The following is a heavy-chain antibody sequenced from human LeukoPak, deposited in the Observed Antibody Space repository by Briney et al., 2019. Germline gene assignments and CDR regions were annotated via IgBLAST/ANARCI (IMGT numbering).Heavy chain of an antibody. CDR2: INHSGST. CDR1: GVSISSYY. Sequence: SETLSLTCTVSGVSISSYYWSWIRQPPGKGLEWIGEINHSGSTNYNPSLKSRVTISVDTSKNQFSLKLSSVTAADTAVYYCARHSSSWRRYFDYWGQGTLVTVSS. V-gene: IGHV4-34*01. D-gene: IGHD6-13*01. J-gene: IGHJ4*02. CDR3: ARHSSSWRRYFDY.